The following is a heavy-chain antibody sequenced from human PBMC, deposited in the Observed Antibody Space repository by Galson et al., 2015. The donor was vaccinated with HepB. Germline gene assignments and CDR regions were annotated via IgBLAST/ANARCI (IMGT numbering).Heavy chain of an antibody. V-gene: IGHV3-30*03. CDR1: AFSLSSYG. CDR2: ISHDESNE. Sequence: SLRLSCAASAFSLSSYGMHWVRQAPGKGLEWVAVISHDESNEHYADSVKGRFTISRDNSKNTLYLQMNSLRPEDTAVYYCARDWPAYCGGDCYFDYWGQGTLVSVSS. D-gene: IGHD2-21*02. J-gene: IGHJ4*02. CDR3: ARDWPAYCGGDCYFDY.